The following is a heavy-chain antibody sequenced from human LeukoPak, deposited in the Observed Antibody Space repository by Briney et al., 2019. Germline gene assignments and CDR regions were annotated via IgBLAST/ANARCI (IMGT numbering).Heavy chain of an antibody. CDR2: IHTSGST. D-gene: IGHD1-26*01. CDR3: ARGGVVGATNYFDY. V-gene: IGHV4-4*09. CDR1: GDSISNYY. Sequence: SETLSLTCTVSGDSISNYYWSWIRQTPGKGLEWIGYIHTSGSTYYNPSLKSRVTISVDTSKNQFSLKLSSVTAADTAVYYCARGGVVGATNYFDYWGQGTLVTVSS. J-gene: IGHJ4*02.